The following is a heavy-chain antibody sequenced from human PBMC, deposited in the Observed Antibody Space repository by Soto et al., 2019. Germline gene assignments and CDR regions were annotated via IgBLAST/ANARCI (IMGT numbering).Heavy chain of an antibody. Sequence: ASVKVSCKASGYTFTSYDINWVRQATGQGLEWMGWMNPNSGNTGYAQKFQGRVTMTRNTSISTAYMELSSLRSEDTAVYYCARGRIVVVPAAMHWFDPWGQGTLVTVS. CDR1: GYTFTSYD. CDR3: ARGRIVVVPAAMHWFDP. J-gene: IGHJ5*02. V-gene: IGHV1-8*01. D-gene: IGHD2-2*01. CDR2: MNPNSGNT.